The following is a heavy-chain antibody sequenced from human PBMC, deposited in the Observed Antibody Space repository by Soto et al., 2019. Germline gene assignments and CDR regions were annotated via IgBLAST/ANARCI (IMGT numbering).Heavy chain of an antibody. CDR1: GFSISSGDH. V-gene: IGHV4-38-2*01. D-gene: IGHD6-19*01. CDR2: IYQVGQT. J-gene: IGHJ4*02. Sequence: SETLSLTCAVSGFSISSGDHWGWISQPPGKGLEWIGSIYQVGQTFYSPYLKSRVTMSVDTSKNQFSLKLNSVTAADTAAYYCARAFTSGSTYFFDYWGRSTLVTVSS. CDR3: ARAFTSGSTYFFDY.